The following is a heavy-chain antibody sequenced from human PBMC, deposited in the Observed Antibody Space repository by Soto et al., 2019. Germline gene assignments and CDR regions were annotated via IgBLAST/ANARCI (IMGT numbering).Heavy chain of an antibody. CDR2: ISWNSGSI. J-gene: IGHJ4*02. V-gene: IGHV3-9*01. CDR1: GFTFDDYA. Sequence: EVQLVESGGGLVQPGRSLRLSCAASGFTFDDYAMHWVRQAPGKGLEWVSGISWNSGSIGYADSVKGRFTISRDNAKNSLYLQMNSLRAEDTALYYCAKGRESMIVVSFFDYWGQGTLGTVSS. CDR3: AKGRESMIVVSFFDY. D-gene: IGHD3-22*01.